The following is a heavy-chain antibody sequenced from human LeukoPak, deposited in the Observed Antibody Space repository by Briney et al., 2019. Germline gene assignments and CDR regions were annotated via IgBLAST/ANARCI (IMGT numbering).Heavy chain of an antibody. J-gene: IGHJ5*02. CDR1: GYSFTSYW. D-gene: IGHD3-3*01. CDR2: IYPGGSDT. CDR3: ARSSDFWSGYYTSPNWFDP. V-gene: IGHV5-51*01. Sequence: GESLKISCKGSGYSFTSYWIGWVRQMPGKGLEWMGIIYPGGSDTRYSPSFQGQVTISADKSISTAYLQWSSLKASDTAMYYCARSSDFWSGYYTSPNWFDPWGQGTLVTVSS.